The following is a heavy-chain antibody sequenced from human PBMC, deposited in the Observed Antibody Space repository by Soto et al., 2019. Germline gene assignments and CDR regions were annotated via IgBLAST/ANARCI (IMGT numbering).Heavy chain of an antibody. CDR2: ISPSGGTT. J-gene: IGHJ4*02. CDR3: ARQRSDRSGYNGGYNNY. Sequence: QVQLVQSGAEVKKPGASVKVSCKASGYTFTTYYIQWVRQAPGQGLEWMGVISPSGGTTTYAQKFKGRVTMTRDTSTSTEHMELSRLRSEDTAVYYCARQRSDRSGYNGGYNNYWGQGTLVTVSS. CDR1: GYTFTTYY. D-gene: IGHD3-22*01. V-gene: IGHV1-46*01.